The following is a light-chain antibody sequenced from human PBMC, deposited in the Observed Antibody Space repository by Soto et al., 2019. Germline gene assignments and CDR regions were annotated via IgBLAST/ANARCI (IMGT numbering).Light chain of an antibody. J-gene: IGKJ5*01. CDR1: QDISKC. CDR2: SAS. Sequence: DIQMTQSPSSVSASVGDRVTITCRASQDISKCLVWYQQKPGKAPKLLIYSASSLHSGVPSRFSGSGSGTDFTLTVSSLQSEDFATYYCQQCNSFPLTFGPGTRLEI. CDR3: QQCNSFPLT. V-gene: IGKV1-12*01.